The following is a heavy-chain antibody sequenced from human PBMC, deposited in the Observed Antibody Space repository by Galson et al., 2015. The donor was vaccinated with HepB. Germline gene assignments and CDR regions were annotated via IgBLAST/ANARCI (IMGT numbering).Heavy chain of an antibody. CDR3: AAGIVGTTTPDFDS. J-gene: IGHJ4*02. CDR2: IVVGSGNT. D-gene: IGHD1-26*01. Sequence: SVKVSCKASGFNFTSSAMQWVRQARGQRLVWIGWIVVGSGNTKDAQKFQERVTITRDMSTRTACMELSSLRSEDTAVYYCAAGIVGTTTPDFDSWGQGTLVTVSS. CDR1: GFNFTSSA. V-gene: IGHV1-58*02.